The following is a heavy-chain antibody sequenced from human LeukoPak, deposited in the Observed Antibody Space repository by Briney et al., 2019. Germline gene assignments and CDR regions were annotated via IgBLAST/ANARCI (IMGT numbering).Heavy chain of an antibody. CDR3: ARTYDFWSGHYYYGMDV. D-gene: IGHD3-3*01. CDR1: GGSISSYY. J-gene: IGHJ6*02. CDR2: IYYSGST. Sequence: SETLSLTCTVSGGSISSYYWSWIRQPPGKGLEWIGYIYYSGSTNYNPSLKSRVTISVDTSKNQFSLKLSSVTAADTAVYYRARTYDFWSGHYYYGMDVWGQGTTVTVSS. V-gene: IGHV4-59*01.